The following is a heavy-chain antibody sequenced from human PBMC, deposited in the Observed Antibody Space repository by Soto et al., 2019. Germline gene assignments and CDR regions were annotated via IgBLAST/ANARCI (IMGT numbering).Heavy chain of an antibody. V-gene: IGHV3-33*01. D-gene: IGHD3-3*01. CDR3: ARDLYDFWSGYSPYYMDV. Sequence: QVQLVESGGGVVQPGMSLRLSCAASGFTFSSYGMHWVRQAPGKGLEWVAVIWYDGSNKYYADSVKGRFTISRDNSKNTLYLQMNSLRAEDTAVYYCARDLYDFWSGYSPYYMDVWGKGTTVTVSS. CDR1: GFTFSSYG. J-gene: IGHJ6*03. CDR2: IWYDGSNK.